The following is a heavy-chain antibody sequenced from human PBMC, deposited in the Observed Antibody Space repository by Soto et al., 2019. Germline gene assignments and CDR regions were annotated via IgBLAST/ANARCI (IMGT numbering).Heavy chain of an antibody. J-gene: IGHJ6*02. CDR1: VFSLSTYA. D-gene: IGHD3-9*01. V-gene: IGHV3-33*08. Sequence: GGSLRLSCSASVFSLSTYAMNWVRQAPGKGLEWVAFIWYDGSDKYYAASVQGRFTISRDNSKNTLYLQMNSLRAEDTAVYYCAREYYDILTGYNYGMDVWGQGTTVTVSS. CDR2: IWYDGSDK. CDR3: AREYYDILTGYNYGMDV.